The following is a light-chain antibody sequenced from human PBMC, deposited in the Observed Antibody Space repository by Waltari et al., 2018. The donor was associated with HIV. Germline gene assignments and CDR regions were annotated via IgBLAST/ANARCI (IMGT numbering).Light chain of an antibody. Sequence: DIQMTQSPSSLSASVGDRVTITCRASQSISSYLNWYQQKPGQAPKLLIYAASSLQSVVPSRFSGSGSGTDFTLTISSLQPEDFATYYCQQSYSTPPYTFGQGTKLEIK. CDR3: QQSYSTPPYT. CDR1: QSISSY. CDR2: AAS. V-gene: IGKV1-39*01. J-gene: IGKJ2*01.